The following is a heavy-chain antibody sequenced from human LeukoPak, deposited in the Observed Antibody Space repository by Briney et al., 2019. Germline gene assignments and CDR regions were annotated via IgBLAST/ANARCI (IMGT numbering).Heavy chain of an antibody. CDR3: ATVAYSGSYYDR. CDR2: FDPEDGET. Sequence: ASVKVSCNVSGYTLTELSMDWVRQAPGKGLEWMGGFDPEDGETIYAQKFQGRVTMTEDTSTDTAYMELSSLRSEDTAVYYCATVAYSGSYYDRWGQGTLVTVSS. CDR1: GYTLTELS. J-gene: IGHJ4*02. V-gene: IGHV1-24*01. D-gene: IGHD1-26*01.